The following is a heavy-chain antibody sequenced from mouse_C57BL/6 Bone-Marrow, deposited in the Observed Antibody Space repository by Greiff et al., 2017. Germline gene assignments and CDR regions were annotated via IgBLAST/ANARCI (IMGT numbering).Heavy chain of an antibody. J-gene: IGHJ4*01. CDR2: IDPETGGT. V-gene: IGHV1-15*01. Sequence: QVQLQQSGAELVRPGASVTLSCKASGYTFTDYEMHWVKQTPVHGLEWIGAIDPETGGTAYNQKVKGKAILTADKSSSTAYMELRSLTSEDSAVYYCTRGDLYDGYYDYAMDYWGQGTSVTVSS. D-gene: IGHD2-3*01. CDR3: TRGDLYDGYYDYAMDY. CDR1: GYTFTDYE.